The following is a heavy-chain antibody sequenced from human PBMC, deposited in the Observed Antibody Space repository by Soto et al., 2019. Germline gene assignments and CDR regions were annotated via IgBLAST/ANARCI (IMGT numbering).Heavy chain of an antibody. CDR1: GFSLNTYGVG. J-gene: IGHJ4*02. CDR3: ARALGSWGAYYYDY. V-gene: IGHV2-5*02. D-gene: IGHD3-16*01. CDR2: IYWDNDN. Sequence: QITLKESGPTLVKPTQTLTLTCTVSGFSLNTYGVGVGWIRQPQGKALEWLALIYWDNDNRYSPSLKSRLTITKDPPKNQVVLTMTNMDPVDAGTYSCARALGSWGAYYYDYCGQGTLLTVSS.